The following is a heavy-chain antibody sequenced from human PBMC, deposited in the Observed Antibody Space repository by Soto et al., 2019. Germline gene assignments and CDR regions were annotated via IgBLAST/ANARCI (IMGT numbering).Heavy chain of an antibody. D-gene: IGHD1-1*01. J-gene: IGHJ4*02. CDR2: IYPHDSDT. Sequence: ESMTLPINVSGYNFNNYGVAWVLQMTGKGLELLGLIYPHDSDTRCSPSYQGQATISDDKSISTAYLQWRSLKTSNTAMYYRARHGRDADNYYFDYWGQGTLVTVSS. CDR1: GYNFNNYG. V-gene: IGHV5-51*01. CDR3: ARHGRDADNYYFDY.